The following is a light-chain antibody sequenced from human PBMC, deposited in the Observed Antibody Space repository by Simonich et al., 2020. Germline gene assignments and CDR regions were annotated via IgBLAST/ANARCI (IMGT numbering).Light chain of an antibody. V-gene: IGKV4-1*01. Sequence: IVMTPSPDSLAVSLGERATINCKSSQSVLYSSNNKNYLAWYQQKPGQPPTLLIYWASTRESGVPDRFSGSGSGTDFTLTISSLQAEDVAVYYCQQYYSTPPTFGQGTKLEIK. CDR3: QQYYSTPPT. CDR1: QSVLYSSNNKNY. CDR2: WAS. J-gene: IGKJ2*01.